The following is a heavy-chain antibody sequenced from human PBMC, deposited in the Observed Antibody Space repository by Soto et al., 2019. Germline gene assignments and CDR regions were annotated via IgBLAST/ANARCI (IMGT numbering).Heavy chain of an antibody. Sequence: SQTLSLTCTVSGGSISSYYWSWIRHPPGKGLEWIGYIYYSGSTNYNSSLKSRVTISVAMSKNQFSLKLSSVTPADTAVYYCARDLKRDTFDYWGKGTLVIVSS. CDR3: ARDLKRDTFDY. D-gene: IGHD5-18*01. CDR1: GGSISSYY. CDR2: IYYSGST. V-gene: IGHV4-59*01. J-gene: IGHJ4*02.